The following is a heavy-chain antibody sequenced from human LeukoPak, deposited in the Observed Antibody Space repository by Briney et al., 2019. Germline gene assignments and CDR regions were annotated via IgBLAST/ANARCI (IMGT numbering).Heavy chain of an antibody. CDR1: GFTVTNDY. CDR2: IYSGGDT. J-gene: IGHJ4*02. V-gene: IGHV3-66*01. CDR3: TRDPPAVTTNTYG. D-gene: IGHD6-19*01. Sequence: GGSLRLSCTASGFTVTNDYMNWVRQAPGKGLEWVSLIYSGGDTYYADSVKGRFTISRDSSKNTMYLQMNNLRAEDTAMYYCTRDPPAVTTNTYGWGQGTLVTVSS.